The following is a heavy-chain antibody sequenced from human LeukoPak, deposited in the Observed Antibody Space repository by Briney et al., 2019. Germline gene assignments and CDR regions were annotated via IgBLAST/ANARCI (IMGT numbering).Heavy chain of an antibody. J-gene: IGHJ3*02. Sequence: QAGGSLRLSCAASGFTFSNYALHWVRQAPGKGLEWVAVISYDGSSKYYADSVKGRFTISRDNSENTLYLQTNSLRAEDTAVYYCVLTVVNAFDIWGQGTLVTVSS. D-gene: IGHD2-21*02. CDR3: VLTVVNAFDI. CDR1: GFTFSNYA. V-gene: IGHV3-30-3*01. CDR2: ISYDGSSK.